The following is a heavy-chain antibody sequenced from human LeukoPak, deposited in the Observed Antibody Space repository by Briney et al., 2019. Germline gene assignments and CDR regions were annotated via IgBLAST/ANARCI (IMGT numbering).Heavy chain of an antibody. CDR3: ARGPTTAIYSSSWYTSFY. D-gene: IGHD6-13*01. J-gene: IGHJ4*02. CDR2: INHSGST. V-gene: IGHV4-34*01. CDR1: GGSFSGYY. Sequence: KPSETLSLTCAVYGGSFSGYYWSWIRQPPAKGLEWIGEINHSGSTNYNPSLKSRVTISVDTSKNQFSLKLSSVTAADTAVYYCARGPTTAIYSSSWYTSFYWGQGTLVTVSS.